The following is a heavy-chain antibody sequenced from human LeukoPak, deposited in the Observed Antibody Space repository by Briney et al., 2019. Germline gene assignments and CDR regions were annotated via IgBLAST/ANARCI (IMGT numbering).Heavy chain of an antibody. J-gene: IGHJ4*02. CDR1: GFTFSSYA. V-gene: IGHV3-23*01. D-gene: IGHD3-22*01. CDR3: ARVIDYYDSSGNFDY. CDR2: ISGSGGST. Sequence: GGSLRLSCAASGFTFSSYAMSWVRQAPGKGLEWVSAISGSGGSTYYADSVKGRFTISRDNSKNTLYLQMNSLRAEDTAVYYCARVIDYYDSSGNFDYWGQGTLVTVSS.